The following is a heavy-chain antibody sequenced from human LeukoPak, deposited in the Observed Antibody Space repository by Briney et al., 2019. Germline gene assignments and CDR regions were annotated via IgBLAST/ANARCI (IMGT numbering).Heavy chain of an antibody. Sequence: GGSLRLSCAASGFPFSSYAMSWVRQAPGKGLEWVSAISGSGGSTYYADSVKGRFTISRDNSKNTLYLQMNSLRAEDTAVYYCAKDLGIAVAGSLFDYWSQGTLVTVSS. CDR3: AKDLGIAVAGSLFDY. J-gene: IGHJ4*02. V-gene: IGHV3-23*01. CDR1: GFPFSSYA. D-gene: IGHD6-19*01. CDR2: ISGSGGST.